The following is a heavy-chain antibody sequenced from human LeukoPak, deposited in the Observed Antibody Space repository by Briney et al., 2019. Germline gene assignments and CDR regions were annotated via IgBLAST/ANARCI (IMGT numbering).Heavy chain of an antibody. V-gene: IGHV4-4*07. Sequence: PSETLSLTCTVSGVSISSYYWSWIRQPAGKGLEWIGRIHTSGSTNYNPSLKSRVTMSVDTAKNQFSLKLSSVTAADTAVYYCASRPMYSSSWYIFQHWGQGTLVTVSS. CDR3: ASRPMYSSSWYIFQH. CDR1: GVSISSYY. CDR2: IHTSGST. D-gene: IGHD6-13*01. J-gene: IGHJ1*01.